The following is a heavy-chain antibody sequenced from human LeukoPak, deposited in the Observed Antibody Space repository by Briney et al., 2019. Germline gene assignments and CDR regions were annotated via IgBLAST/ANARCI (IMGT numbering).Heavy chain of an antibody. J-gene: IGHJ4*02. D-gene: IGHD5-18*01. CDR1: GYTFTGYY. CDR2: INPNSGGT. Sequence: GASVKVSCKASGYTFTGYYMHWVRQAPRQGLEWMGWINPNSGGTNYAQKFQGRVTMTRDTSISTAYMELSRLRSDDTAVYYCARVFGDEADTAMVTGYWGQGTLVTVSS. CDR3: ARVFGDEADTAMVTGY. V-gene: IGHV1-2*02.